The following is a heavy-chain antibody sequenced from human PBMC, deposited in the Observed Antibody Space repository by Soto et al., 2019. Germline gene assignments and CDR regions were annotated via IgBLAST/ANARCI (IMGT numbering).Heavy chain of an antibody. D-gene: IGHD3-22*01. CDR2: VSGYKGNT. V-gene: IGHV1-18*04. CDR1: GYTFTNYG. Sequence: VPPVESGAWVKKPGASVKVSCKASGYTFTNYGISWVRQAPGQGLEWMGGVSGYKGNTKYAQKFQGRVTMTTDTPTNTAYMDLRSLRSDDTAVYYCARDREYYYDSSGNYYYHYGMDVWGQGTTVTVS. CDR3: ARDREYYYDSSGNYYYHYGMDV. J-gene: IGHJ6*02.